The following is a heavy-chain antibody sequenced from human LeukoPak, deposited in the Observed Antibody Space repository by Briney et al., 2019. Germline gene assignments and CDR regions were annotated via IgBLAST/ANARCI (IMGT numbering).Heavy chain of an antibody. V-gene: IGHV1-69*13. Sequence: SVKVSCKASGGTFSSYAISWVRQAPGQGLEWMGGIIPIFGTADYAQKFQGRVTITADESTSTAYMELSSLRSEDTAVYYCARGPRPLYYFDYWGQGTLVTVSS. CDR2: IIPIFGTA. CDR1: GGTFSSYA. CDR3: ARGPRPLYYFDY. J-gene: IGHJ4*02.